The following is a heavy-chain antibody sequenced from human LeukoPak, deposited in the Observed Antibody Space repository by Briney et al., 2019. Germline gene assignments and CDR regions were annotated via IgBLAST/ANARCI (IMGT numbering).Heavy chain of an antibody. J-gene: IGHJ4*02. Sequence: GGSLRLSCAASGFTFSSYGTHWVRQAPGKGLEWVAFVRYDGSNKCYADSVKGRFTISRDNSKNTLYLQMNSLRAEDTAVYYCAKDPAQYYFDYWGQGTLVTVSS. V-gene: IGHV3-30*02. CDR3: AKDPAQYYFDY. CDR1: GFTFSSYG. CDR2: VRYDGSNK.